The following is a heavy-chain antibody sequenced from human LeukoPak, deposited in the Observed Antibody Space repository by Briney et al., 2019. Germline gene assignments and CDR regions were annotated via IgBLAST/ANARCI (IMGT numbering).Heavy chain of an antibody. Sequence: PGGSLRLSCAASGFIFSDYYMSWIRQAPGKGLEWVSYISSGGTTIYYADSVKGRFTISRDNAKNSLYLQMNSLRAEDTAVYYCARQSLDSPGGFDIWGQATMVSVSS. D-gene: IGHD3-10*01. CDR2: ISSGGTTI. V-gene: IGHV3-11*01. J-gene: IGHJ3*02. CDR3: ARQSLDSPGGFDI. CDR1: GFIFSDYY.